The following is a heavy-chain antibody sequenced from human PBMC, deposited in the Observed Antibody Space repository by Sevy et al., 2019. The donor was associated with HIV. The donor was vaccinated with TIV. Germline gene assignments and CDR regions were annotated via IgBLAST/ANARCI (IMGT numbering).Heavy chain of an antibody. CDR1: GFTFSSYS. J-gene: IGHJ4*02. Sequence: GGSLRLSCSASGFTFSSYSMNWVRQAPGKGLEWVSYISSSSSTIYYADSVKGRFTISRDNAKNSLYLQMNSLRDEDKVWYYCARDGFNYDFWSGYFFDYWGQGTLVTVSS. D-gene: IGHD3-3*01. CDR3: ARDGFNYDFWSGYFFDY. CDR2: ISSSSSTI. V-gene: IGHV3-48*02.